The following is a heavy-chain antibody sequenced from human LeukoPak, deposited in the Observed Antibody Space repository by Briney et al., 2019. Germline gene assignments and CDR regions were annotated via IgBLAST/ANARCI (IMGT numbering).Heavy chain of an antibody. V-gene: IGHV3-7*01. J-gene: IGHJ4*02. Sequence: GGSLRLSCAASEFTFSTYWMTWVRQAPGKGLEWVANIKEDGGEKYYVDSVKGRFTISRDNAKNSLYLQMNSLRAEDTAVYYCARAGSLWFGESKLDYWGQGTLVTVSS. CDR1: EFTFSTYW. D-gene: IGHD3-10*01. CDR2: IKEDGGEK. CDR3: ARAGSLWFGESKLDY.